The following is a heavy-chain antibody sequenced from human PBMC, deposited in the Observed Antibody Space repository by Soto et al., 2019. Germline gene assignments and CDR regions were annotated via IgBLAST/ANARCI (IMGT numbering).Heavy chain of an antibody. Sequence: PWGSLRRSGSASGFTFSSYAMHWVRQAPGKGLEYVSAISSNGGSTYYADSVKGRFTISRDNSKDTLYLQMSSLRAEDTAVYYCVKGDGAARNDAFDIWGQGTMVTVSS. CDR1: GFTFSSYA. CDR3: VKGDGAARNDAFDI. D-gene: IGHD6-6*01. V-gene: IGHV3-64D*06. CDR2: ISSNGGST. J-gene: IGHJ3*02.